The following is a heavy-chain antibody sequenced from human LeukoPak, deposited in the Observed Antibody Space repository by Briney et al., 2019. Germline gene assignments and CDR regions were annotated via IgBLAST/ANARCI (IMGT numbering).Heavy chain of an antibody. Sequence: VASVKVSCKASGYTFTSYGISWVRQAPGQGLEWMGWISAYNGNTNYAQKLQGRVTMTTDTSTSIAYTELRSLRSDDTAVYYCARGHAGAARSPFDYWGQGTLVTVSS. J-gene: IGHJ4*02. V-gene: IGHV1-18*01. CDR2: ISAYNGNT. CDR1: GYTFTSYG. CDR3: ARGHAGAARSPFDY. D-gene: IGHD6-6*01.